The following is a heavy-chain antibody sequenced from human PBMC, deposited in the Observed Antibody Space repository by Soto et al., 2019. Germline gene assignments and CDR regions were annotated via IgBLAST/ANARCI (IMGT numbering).Heavy chain of an antibody. D-gene: IGHD3-3*01. CDR2: ISSSSSYI. CDR1: GFTFSIYS. CDR3: ARDPTSQFWSGYQYYYYYYGMDV. V-gene: IGHV3-21*01. J-gene: IGHJ6*02. Sequence: GGSLRLSCAASGFTFSIYSMKWVRHAPGKGLEWVSSISSSSSYIYYADSVKGRFTISRDNAKNSLYLQMNSLRAEDTAVYYCARDPTSQFWSGYQYYYYYYGMDVWGQGTTVTVSS.